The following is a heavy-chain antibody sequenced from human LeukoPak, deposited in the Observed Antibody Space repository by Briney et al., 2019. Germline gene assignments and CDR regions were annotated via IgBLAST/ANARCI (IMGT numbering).Heavy chain of an antibody. D-gene: IGHD6-6*01. Sequence: SETLSLTCTVSGGSISSYYWSWIRQPPGKGLGWIGYIYYSGSTNYNPSLKSRVTISVDTSKNQFSLKLSSVTAADTAVYYCARYEYPAYFDYWGQGTLVTVSS. CDR3: ARYEYPAYFDY. J-gene: IGHJ4*02. V-gene: IGHV4-59*01. CDR1: GGSISSYY. CDR2: IYYSGST.